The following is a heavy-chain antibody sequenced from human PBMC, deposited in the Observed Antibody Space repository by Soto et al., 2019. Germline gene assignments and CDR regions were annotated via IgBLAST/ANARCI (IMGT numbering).Heavy chain of an antibody. CDR2: IYHSGST. CDR1: GGSISSSNW. CDR3: ARYYDSSGYYYFDD. V-gene: IGHV4-4*02. D-gene: IGHD3-22*01. Sequence: SETLSLTCAVSGGSISSSNWWSWVRQPPGKGLEWIGEIYHSGSTNYNPSLKSRVTISVDKSKNQFSLKLSSVTAADTAVYYCARYYDSSGYYYFDDWGKGTLVTVSS. J-gene: IGHJ4*02.